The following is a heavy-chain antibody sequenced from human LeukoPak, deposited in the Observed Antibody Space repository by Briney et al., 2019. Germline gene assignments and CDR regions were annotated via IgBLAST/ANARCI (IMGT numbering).Heavy chain of an antibody. CDR2: FDPEDGET. Sequence: ASVKVSCKVSGYTLTELSMHWVGQAPGKGLEWMGGFDPEDGETIYAQKFQGRVTMTEDTSTDTAYMELSSLRSEDTAVYYCATRAYSNYVRGYYYYMDVWGKGTTVTVSS. CDR3: ATRAYSNYVRGYYYYMDV. J-gene: IGHJ6*03. CDR1: GYTLTELS. D-gene: IGHD4-11*01. V-gene: IGHV1-24*01.